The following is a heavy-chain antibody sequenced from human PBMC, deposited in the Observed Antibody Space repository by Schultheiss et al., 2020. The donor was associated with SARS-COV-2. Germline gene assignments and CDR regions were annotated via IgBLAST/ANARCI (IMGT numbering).Heavy chain of an antibody. Sequence: GESLKISCAASGFTFSSYAMSWVRQAPGKGLEWVSAISGSGGSTYYADSVKGRFTISRDNAKNSLYLQMNSLRAEDTAVYYCARDGGSSWWHASWGQGTLVTVSS. J-gene: IGHJ4*02. CDR2: ISGSGGST. V-gene: IGHV3-23*01. CDR1: GFTFSSYA. CDR3: ARDGGSSWWHAS. D-gene: IGHD6-13*01.